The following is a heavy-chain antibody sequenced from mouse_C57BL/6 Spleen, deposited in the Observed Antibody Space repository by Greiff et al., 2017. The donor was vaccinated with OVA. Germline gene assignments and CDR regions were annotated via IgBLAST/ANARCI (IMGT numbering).Heavy chain of an antibody. Sequence: QVQLKQSGAELVKPGASVRISCKASGYAFSSYWMNWVKQRPGKGLEWIGQIYPGDGDTNYNGKFKGKATLTADKSSSTAYMQLSSLTSEDSAVYFCARVGYFYAMDYWGQGTSVTVSS. CDR1: GYAFSSYW. J-gene: IGHJ4*01. CDR3: ARVGYFYAMDY. D-gene: IGHD2-3*01. V-gene: IGHV1-80*01. CDR2: IYPGDGDT.